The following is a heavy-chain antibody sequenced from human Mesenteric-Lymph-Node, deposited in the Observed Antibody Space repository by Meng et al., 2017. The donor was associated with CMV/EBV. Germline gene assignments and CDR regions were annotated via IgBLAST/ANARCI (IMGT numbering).Heavy chain of an antibody. CDR2: IHYSGST. CDR3: ARDPKGGIDY. D-gene: IGHD3-16*01. Sequence: SETLSLTCTVSGDSISSYYWSWIRQPPGRGLEWIGYIHYSGSTNFNPSLQSRVTISVDTSKNHFSLRLSSVTAAGTAVYYCARDPKGGIDYWGQGTLVTVSS. J-gene: IGHJ4*02. V-gene: IGHV4-59*01. CDR1: GDSISSYY.